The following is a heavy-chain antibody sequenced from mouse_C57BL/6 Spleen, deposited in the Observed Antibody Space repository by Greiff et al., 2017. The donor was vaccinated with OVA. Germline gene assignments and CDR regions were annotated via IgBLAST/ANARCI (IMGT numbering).Heavy chain of an antibody. CDR2: INPGSGGT. Sequence: QVQLKESGAELVRPGTSVKVSCKASGYAFTNYLIEWVKQRPGQGLEWIGVINPGSGGTNYNEKFKGKATLTADKSSSPAYMQLSSLTSEDSAVYCCAITTVVATDYWGQGTTLTVSS. CDR1: GYAFTNYL. CDR3: AITTVVATDY. D-gene: IGHD1-1*01. V-gene: IGHV1-54*01. J-gene: IGHJ2*01.